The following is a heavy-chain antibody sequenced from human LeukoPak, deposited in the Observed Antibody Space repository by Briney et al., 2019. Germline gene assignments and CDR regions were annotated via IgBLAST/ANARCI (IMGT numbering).Heavy chain of an antibody. CDR3: ARAGSNWEHDY. Sequence: GGSLRLSCAASGFTFSSYSMNWVRQAPGKGLEWVAVISYDGSNKYYADSVKGRFTISRDNAKNTLYLQMNSLRAEDTAVYYCARAGSNWEHDYWGQGTLVTVSS. D-gene: IGHD5-24*01. J-gene: IGHJ4*02. V-gene: IGHV3-30*03. CDR2: ISYDGSNK. CDR1: GFTFSSYS.